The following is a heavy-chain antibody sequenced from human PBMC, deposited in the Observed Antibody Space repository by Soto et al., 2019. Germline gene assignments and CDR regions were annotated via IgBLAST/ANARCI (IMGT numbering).Heavy chain of an antibody. CDR3: ARAPQAYYYDSSGYYYYYYGMDV. J-gene: IGHJ6*02. D-gene: IGHD3-22*01. CDR1: GYTFTGYY. CDR2: INPNSGGT. V-gene: IGHV1-2*04. Sequence: ASVKVSCKASGYTFTGYYMHWVRQAPGQGLEWMGWINPNSGGTNYAQKFQGWVTMTRDTSISTAYMELSRLRSDDTAVYYCARAPQAYYYDSSGYYYYYYGMDVWGQGTTVTVSS.